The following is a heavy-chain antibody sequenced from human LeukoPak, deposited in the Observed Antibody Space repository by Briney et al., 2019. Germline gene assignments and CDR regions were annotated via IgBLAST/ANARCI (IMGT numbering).Heavy chain of an antibody. CDR1: GFIFSDYY. J-gene: IGHJ4*02. V-gene: IGHV3-11*04. Sequence: GGSLRLSCAASGFIFSDYYMNWIRQAPGKGLEWVSYIRSSDSTIYYADSVKGRFTISRDNAKNSLYLQMNSLRAEDTAVYYCARFPSYFTMVRGVISAIDYWGQGTLVTVSS. CDR3: ARFPSYFTMVRGVISAIDY. CDR2: IRSSDSTI. D-gene: IGHD3-10*01.